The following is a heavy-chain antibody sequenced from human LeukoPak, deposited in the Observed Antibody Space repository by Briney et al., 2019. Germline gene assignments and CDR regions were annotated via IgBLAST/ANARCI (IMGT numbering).Heavy chain of an antibody. Sequence: GSLRLSCAASGFTFDDYGMSWVRQAPGKGLEWVSGINWNGGSTGYADSVKGRFTISRDNAKNSLYLQMNSLRAEDTALYYCARGSGTLYYFDYWDQGTLVTVSS. CDR3: ARGSGTLYYFDY. J-gene: IGHJ4*02. V-gene: IGHV3-20*04. CDR2: INWNGGST. D-gene: IGHD1-26*01. CDR1: GFTFDDYG.